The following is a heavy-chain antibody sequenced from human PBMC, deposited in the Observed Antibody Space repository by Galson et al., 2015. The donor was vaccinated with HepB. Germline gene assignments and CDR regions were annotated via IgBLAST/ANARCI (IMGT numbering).Heavy chain of an antibody. D-gene: IGHD3-10*01. CDR2: IKQDGSEK. Sequence: SLRLSCAASGFTFSSYWMSWVRQAPGKGLEWVANIKQDGSEKYYVDSVKGRFTISRDNAKNSLYLQMNSLKAEDTAVYYCARDVLGYYYGSGSYYRWRGMDVWGQGTTVTVSS. CDR3: ARDVLGYYYGSGSYYRWRGMDV. CDR1: GFTFSSYW. J-gene: IGHJ6*02. V-gene: IGHV3-7*03.